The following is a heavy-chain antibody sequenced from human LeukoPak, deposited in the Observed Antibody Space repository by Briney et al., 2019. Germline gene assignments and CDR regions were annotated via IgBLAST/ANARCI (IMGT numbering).Heavy chain of an antibody. V-gene: IGHV1-69*06. CDR3: ARLRFESAVAGTGFDY. D-gene: IGHD6-19*01. Sequence: GASVKVSCKASGGTFSSYAISWVRQAPGQGLEWMGGIIPIFGTANYAQKFQGRVTITADKSTSTAYMELSSLRSEDTAVYYCARLRFESAVAGTGFDYWGQGTLVTVSS. CDR2: IIPIFGTA. J-gene: IGHJ4*02. CDR1: GGTFSSYA.